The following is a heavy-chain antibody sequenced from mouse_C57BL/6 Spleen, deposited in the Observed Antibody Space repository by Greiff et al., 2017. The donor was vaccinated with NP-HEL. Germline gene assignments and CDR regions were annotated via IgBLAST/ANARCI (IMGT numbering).Heavy chain of an antibody. V-gene: IGHV1-50*01. CDR1: GYTFTSYW. D-gene: IGHD2-14*01. J-gene: IGHJ4*01. Sequence: QVQLQQPGAELVKPGASVKLSCKASGYTFTSYWMQWVKQRPGQGLEWIGEIDPSDSYTNYNQKFKGKATLTVDTSSSTAYMQLSSLTSEDSAVYYCARWVLDYAMDYWGQGTSVTVSS. CDR3: ARWVLDYAMDY. CDR2: IDPSDSYT.